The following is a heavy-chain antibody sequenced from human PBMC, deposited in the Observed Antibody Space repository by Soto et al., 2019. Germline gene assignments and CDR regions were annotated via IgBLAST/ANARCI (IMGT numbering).Heavy chain of an antibody. CDR3: ARDGGFGEFDV. CDR1: GGSISSGGYY. D-gene: IGHD3-10*01. Sequence: NPSETLSLTCTVSGGSISSGGYYWSWIRQHPGKGLEWIGYIYYSGSTYYNPSLKSRVTISVDTSKNQFSLKLSSVTAADTAVYYCARDGGFGEFDVWGQGTTVTVSS. CDR2: IYYSGST. J-gene: IGHJ6*02. V-gene: IGHV4-31*03.